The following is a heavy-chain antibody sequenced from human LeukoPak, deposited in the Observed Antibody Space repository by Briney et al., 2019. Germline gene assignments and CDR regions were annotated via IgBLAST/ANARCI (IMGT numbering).Heavy chain of an antibody. Sequence: SGGSLRLSCAASGFTFSSYWMNWVRQAPGKGLEWVGRIKTKADGAATEYATPVKGRFTFSRDDSKNTLYLQMNSLKTEDTAVYYCTTGVYWGQGTLVTVSS. CDR3: TTGVY. CDR1: GFTFSSYW. CDR2: IKTKADGAAT. J-gene: IGHJ4*02. V-gene: IGHV3-15*07.